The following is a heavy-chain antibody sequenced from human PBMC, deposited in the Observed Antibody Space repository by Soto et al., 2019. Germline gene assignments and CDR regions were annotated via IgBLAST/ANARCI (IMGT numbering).Heavy chain of an antibody. CDR2: IYHSGST. CDR1: GGSISSSNW. CDR3: ARGAHISSGWYYFDY. V-gene: IGHV4-4*02. Sequence: QVQLQESGPGLVKPSGTLSLTCAVSGGSISSSNWWSWVRQPPGKGLEWIGEIYHSGSTNYNPSLKRRVTITVDKSKNQFSLKLSSVTAADTAVYYCARGAHISSGWYYFDYWGQGTLVTVSS. D-gene: IGHD6-19*01. J-gene: IGHJ4*02.